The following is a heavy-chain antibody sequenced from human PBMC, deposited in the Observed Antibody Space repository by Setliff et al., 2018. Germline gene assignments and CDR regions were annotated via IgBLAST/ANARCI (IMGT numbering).Heavy chain of an antibody. CDR1: GFTFKSFA. J-gene: IGHJ4*02. Sequence: PGESLKISCATSGFTFKSFARIWVRQTPGKGLEWVSLIYSDNMTTSYADSVKGRFTISRDNSKNTLYLQMNSLRAEDTAVYYCARGVSGTPVRFDYWGQGTLVTVSS. D-gene: IGHD3-22*01. V-gene: IGHV3-23*03. CDR2: IYSDNMTT. CDR3: ARGVSGTPVRFDY.